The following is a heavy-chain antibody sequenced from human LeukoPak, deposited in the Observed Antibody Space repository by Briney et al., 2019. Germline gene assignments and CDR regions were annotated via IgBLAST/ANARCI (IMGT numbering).Heavy chain of an antibody. CDR2: IYHSGST. J-gene: IGHJ6*03. CDR1: GYSISSGYY. Sequence: SETLSLTCTVSGYSISSGYYWGWIRQPPGKGLEWIGSIYHSGSTYYNPSLKSRVTISVDTSKNQFSLKLSSVTAADTAVYYCARQGVWYSSSWYHPHNGYYMDVWGKGTTVTISS. D-gene: IGHD6-13*01. V-gene: IGHV4-38-2*02. CDR3: ARQGVWYSSSWYHPHNGYYMDV.